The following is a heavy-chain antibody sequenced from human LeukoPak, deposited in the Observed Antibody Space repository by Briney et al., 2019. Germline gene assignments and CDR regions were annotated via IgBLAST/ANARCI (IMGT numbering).Heavy chain of an antibody. D-gene: IGHD6-6*01. CDR1: GGSISSGGYY. CDR2: IYHSGST. CDR3: ARRRIEYSSSSAFDI. V-gene: IGHV4-30-2*01. Sequence: PSETLSLTCTVSGGSISSGGYYWSWIRQPPGKGLEWIGYIYHSGSTYYNPSLKSRVTISVDRSKNQFSLKLSSVTAADTAVYYCARRRIEYSSSSAFDIWGQGTMVTVSS. J-gene: IGHJ3*02.